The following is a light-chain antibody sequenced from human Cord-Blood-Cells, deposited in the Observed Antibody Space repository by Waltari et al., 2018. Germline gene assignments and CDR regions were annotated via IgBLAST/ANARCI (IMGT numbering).Light chain of an antibody. CDR2: EGS. J-gene: IGLJ2*01. Sequence: QSALTQPASVSGSPGQSITISCTGTSSDVGSYNLFPWYQQHPGKAPKRLIYEGSKRPSGVSKRFSDSKSGNTASLTISGLQAEDEADYYCCSYAGSSTYVVFGGGTKLTVL. CDR1: SSDVGSYNL. CDR3: CSYAGSSTYVV. V-gene: IGLV2-23*01.